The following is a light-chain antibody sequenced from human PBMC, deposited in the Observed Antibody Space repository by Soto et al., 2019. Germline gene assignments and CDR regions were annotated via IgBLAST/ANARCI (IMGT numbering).Light chain of an antibody. J-gene: IGKJ1*01. CDR3: QQRSNWAGT. CDR2: DAS. CDR1: QCVSSY. Sequence: EIVLTQSPATLSLSPGERATLSCRASQCVSSYLAWYQQKPGQAPRLLIYDASNRATGIPARFSGSGSGTDFTLTISSLEPEDFAVYYCQQRSNWAGTFGQGTKVEIK. V-gene: IGKV3-11*01.